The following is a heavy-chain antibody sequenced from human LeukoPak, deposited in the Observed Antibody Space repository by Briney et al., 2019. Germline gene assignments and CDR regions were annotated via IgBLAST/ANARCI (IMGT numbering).Heavy chain of an antibody. CDR2: ISSSSSYI. J-gene: IGHJ4*02. CDR1: GFTFSSYS. CDR3: ARDGYFDWSDYFDY. D-gene: IGHD3-9*01. Sequence: RGSLRLSCAASGFTFSSYSMNWVRQAPGKGLEWVSSISSSSSYIYYADSVKGRFTISRDNAKNSLYLQMNSLRAEDTAVYYCARDGYFDWSDYFDYWGQGTLVTVSS. V-gene: IGHV3-21*01.